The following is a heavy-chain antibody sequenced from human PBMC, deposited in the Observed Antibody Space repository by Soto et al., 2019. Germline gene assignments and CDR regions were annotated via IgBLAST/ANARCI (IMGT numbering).Heavy chain of an antibody. CDR2: IYYSGST. D-gene: IGHD2-21*01. Sequence: PSETLSLPCPVSGCSISSGGYYWSWIRQHPGKGLEWIGYIYYSGSTYYNPSLKSRVTISVDTSKNQFSLKLSSVTAADTAVYYCARDSRLSDIDYWGQGTLVTVSS. CDR3: ARDSRLSDIDY. J-gene: IGHJ4*02. V-gene: IGHV4-31*03. CDR1: GCSISSGGYY.